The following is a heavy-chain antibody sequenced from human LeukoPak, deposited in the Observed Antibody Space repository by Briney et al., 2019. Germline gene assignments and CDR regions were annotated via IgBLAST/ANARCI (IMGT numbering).Heavy chain of an antibody. Sequence: TGGSLRLSCAASGFTFSSYAMSWVRQAPGKGLEWVSAISGSGGSTYYADSVKGRFTISRDNSKNTLYLQMNSLRAEDTAVYYCAKDSCSSTSCYWDYWGQGTLVTVSS. CDR1: GFTFSSYA. V-gene: IGHV3-23*01. J-gene: IGHJ4*02. CDR3: AKDSCSSTSCYWDY. CDR2: ISGSGGST. D-gene: IGHD2-2*01.